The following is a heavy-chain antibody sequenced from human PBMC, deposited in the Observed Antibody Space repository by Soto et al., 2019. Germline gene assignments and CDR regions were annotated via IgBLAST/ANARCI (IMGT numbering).Heavy chain of an antibody. CDR1: GGSFSGYY. D-gene: IGHD5-12*01. CDR2: INHSGIT. Sequence: PSETLSLTCAVYGGSFSGYYLSWIRQPPGKGLEWIVEINHSGITNDNPSLKSRVTISVDTSKNQFSLKLSSVTAADTAVYYCARSESGYCFDYWGQGTLVTAPQ. V-gene: IGHV4-34*01. CDR3: ARSESGYCFDY. J-gene: IGHJ4*02.